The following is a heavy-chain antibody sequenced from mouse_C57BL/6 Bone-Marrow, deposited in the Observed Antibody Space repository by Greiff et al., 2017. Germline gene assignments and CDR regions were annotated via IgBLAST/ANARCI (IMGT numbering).Heavy chain of an antibody. Sequence: VQLVESGPGLVQPSQSLSITCTVSGFSLTSSGVHWVRQSPGKGLEWLGVIWSGGSTDYNAAFISRLSISKDNSKSQVFFKMNSLQADDTAIYYCARERNGYYLPDAMDYWGQGTSVTVSS. CDR2: IWSGGST. J-gene: IGHJ4*01. D-gene: IGHD2-3*01. CDR3: ARERNGYYLPDAMDY. CDR1: GFSLTSSG. V-gene: IGHV2-2*01.